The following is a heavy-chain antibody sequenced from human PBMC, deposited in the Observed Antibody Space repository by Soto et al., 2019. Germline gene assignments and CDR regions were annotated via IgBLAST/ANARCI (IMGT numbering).Heavy chain of an antibody. J-gene: IGHJ4*02. CDR2: ISYDGSNK. Sequence: GGSLRLSCAASGFTFSSYAMHWVRQAPGKGLEWVAVISYDGSNKYYADSVKGRFTISRDNSKNTLYLQMNSLRAEDTAVYYCASPRIAARPYYFDYWGQGTLVTVSS. V-gene: IGHV3-30-3*01. CDR3: ASPRIAARPYYFDY. CDR1: GFTFSSYA. D-gene: IGHD6-6*01.